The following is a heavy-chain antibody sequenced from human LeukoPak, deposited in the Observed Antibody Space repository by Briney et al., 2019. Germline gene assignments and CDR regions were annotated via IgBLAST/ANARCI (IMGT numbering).Heavy chain of an antibody. V-gene: IGHV1-2*02. CDR1: GYTFTDYY. Sequence: GASVKVSCKASGYTFTDYYMHWVRQAPGQGLEWMGWINPNSGGTNYAQKFQGRVTMTRDTSISTAYMELSRLRSDDTAVYYCARAQVLVAMYGYFDPWGQGTLVTVSS. CDR2: INPNSGGT. D-gene: IGHD2-8*02. CDR3: ARAQVLVAMYGYFDP. J-gene: IGHJ5*02.